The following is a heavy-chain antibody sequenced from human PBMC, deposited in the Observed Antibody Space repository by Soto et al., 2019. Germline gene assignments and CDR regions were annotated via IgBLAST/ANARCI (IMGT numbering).Heavy chain of an antibody. CDR1: GFTFSDYV. CDR2: ISDGGERT. V-gene: IGHV3-23*01. CDR3: XXXXXXDFGLDV. D-gene: IGHD3-3*01. Sequence: EVQLLESGGDLVQPGGSLRLSCVASGFTFSDYVMSWVRQVPGKGLEWVSSISDGGERTDYRDSVRGRFTISRDNARXXXXXXXXXXXXXXXXXXXXXXXXXXDFGLDVWGQGTTVTVSS. J-gene: IGHJ6*02.